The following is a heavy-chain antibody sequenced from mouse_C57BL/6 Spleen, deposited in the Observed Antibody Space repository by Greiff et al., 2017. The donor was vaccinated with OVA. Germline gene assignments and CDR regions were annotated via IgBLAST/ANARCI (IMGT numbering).Heavy chain of an antibody. CDR2: INSDGGST. CDR3: ARGYYDYLAWFAY. D-gene: IGHD2-4*01. V-gene: IGHV5-2*01. CDR1: EYEFPSHD. J-gene: IGHJ3*01. Sequence: EVKVVESGGGLVQPGESLKLSCESNEYEFPSHDMSWVRKTPEKRLELVAAINSDGGSTYYPDTMERRFIISRDNTKKTLYLQMSSLRSDDTALYYCARGYYDYLAWFAYWGQGTLVTVSA.